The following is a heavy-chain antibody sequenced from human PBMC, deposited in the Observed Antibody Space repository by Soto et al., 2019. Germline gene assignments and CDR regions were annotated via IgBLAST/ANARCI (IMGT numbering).Heavy chain of an antibody. D-gene: IGHD6-6*01. CDR2: ISAYNGNT. V-gene: IGHV1-18*01. J-gene: IGHJ5*02. Sequence: ASVKVSCKASGYTFTSYVISWVRQAPGQGLEWMGWISAYNGNTNYAQKLQGRVTMTTDTSTSTAYMELRSLRSDDTAVYYCAREDSSSSGIGYWFDPWGQGTLVTVSS. CDR1: GYTFTSYV. CDR3: AREDSSSSGIGYWFDP.